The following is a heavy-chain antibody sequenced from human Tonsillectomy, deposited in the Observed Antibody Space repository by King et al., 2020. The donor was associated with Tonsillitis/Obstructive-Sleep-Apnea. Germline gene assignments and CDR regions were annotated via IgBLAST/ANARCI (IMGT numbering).Heavy chain of an antibody. J-gene: IGHJ4*02. V-gene: IGHV3-30*01. Sequence: VQLVESGGGVVQPGRSLRLSCAASGFTFSSYGMNWVRQAPGKGPEWVAVISHDGSNKFYADSVKGRFTISRVNSKNTLYLQMNSLRAEDTAVYYCARTMVQGVIITFFDYWGQGTLVTVSS. CDR1: GFTFSSYG. CDR2: ISHDGSNK. CDR3: ARTMVQGVIITFFDY. D-gene: IGHD3-10*01.